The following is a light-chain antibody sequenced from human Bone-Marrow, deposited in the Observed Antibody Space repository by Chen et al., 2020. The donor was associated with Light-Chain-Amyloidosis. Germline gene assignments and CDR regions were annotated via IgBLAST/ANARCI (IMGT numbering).Light chain of an antibody. CDR3: QVWDRSSDRPV. J-gene: IGLJ3*02. CDR2: DDS. Sequence: SYVLTPPSSVSVAPGQAAPIACGGNNIGSTSVHWYQQTPGQAPLLVVYDDSDRPSGIPERLSGANSGNTATLTIRRVEAGDEADDYCQVWDRSSDRPVFGGGTKLTVL. CDR1: NIGSTS. V-gene: IGLV3-21*02.